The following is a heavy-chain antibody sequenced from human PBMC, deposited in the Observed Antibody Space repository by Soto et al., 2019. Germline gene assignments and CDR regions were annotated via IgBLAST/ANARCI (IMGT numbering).Heavy chain of an antibody. V-gene: IGHV3-53*01. CDR3: ASQRGGSGLY. Sequence: GGSLRLSCAASGFTVSSNYMSWVRQAPGKGLEWVSIIYSGGTTNYADSVKGRFTISRDNSKNTLYLQMNSLRADDTAVYYCASQRGGSGLYWGQGTLVTVSS. D-gene: IGHD6-25*01. CDR2: IYSGGTT. J-gene: IGHJ4*02. CDR1: GFTVSSNY.